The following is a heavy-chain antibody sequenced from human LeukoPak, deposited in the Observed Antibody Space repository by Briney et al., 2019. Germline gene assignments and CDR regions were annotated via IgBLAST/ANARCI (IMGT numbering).Heavy chain of an antibody. CDR3: AREESDYNFWSGGDL. D-gene: IGHD3-3*01. CDR2: INPSDGST. Sequence: ASVKVFHKASGYTFTSYYMHWVRQAPGQGLEWMGIINPSDGSTSYAQKFQGRVTMTRDTSTSTVYMELSSLRSEDTAVYYCAREESDYNFWSGGDLWGQGVLVSVSS. CDR1: GYTFTSYY. V-gene: IGHV1-46*01. J-gene: IGHJ5*02.